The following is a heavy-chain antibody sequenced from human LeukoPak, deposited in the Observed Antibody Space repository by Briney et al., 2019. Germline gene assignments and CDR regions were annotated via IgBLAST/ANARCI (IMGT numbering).Heavy chain of an antibody. V-gene: IGHV4-31*03. CDR1: GGSINTGDYY. Sequence: SETLSLTCTVSGGSINTGDYYWPWIRQHPGKGLEWIGYIYYGGTTSYNPSLKGRLIISLDTSNNQFSLRVNSVTAADTAVYFCARDLVNYYGSGTYVHGFDVWGQGTMVKVSA. CDR3: ARDLVNYYGSGTYVHGFDV. D-gene: IGHD3-10*01. CDR2: IYYGGTT. J-gene: IGHJ3*01.